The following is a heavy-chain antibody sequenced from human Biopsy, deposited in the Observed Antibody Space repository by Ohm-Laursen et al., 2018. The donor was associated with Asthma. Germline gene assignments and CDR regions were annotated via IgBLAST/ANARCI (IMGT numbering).Heavy chain of an antibody. CDR2: ISPIYGSS. CDR1: GGMFGNYA. Sequence: SVKVSCKTSGGMFGNYAISWVRQAPGLGLEWMGGISPIYGSSNYAQRFQGRVTITADIFTCTSYMELSDLRFDDTAIYYCDRPRPNRDSLYYYYHIDVWGQGTTVIVSS. CDR3: DRPRPNRDSLYYYYHIDV. D-gene: IGHD5-18*01. V-gene: IGHV1-69*06. J-gene: IGHJ6*02.